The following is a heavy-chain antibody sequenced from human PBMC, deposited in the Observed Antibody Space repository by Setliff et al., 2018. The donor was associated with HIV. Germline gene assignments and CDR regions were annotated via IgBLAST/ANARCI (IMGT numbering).Heavy chain of an antibody. J-gene: IGHJ4*02. D-gene: IGHD2-21*02. CDR3: GRLSETALASFDS. V-gene: IGHV4-4*08. CDR2: IYKSGTT. Sequence: SETLSLTCSVSGGSINSYHWSWIRQSPGKGLEWIGYIYKSGTTNYSSSLKSRVTISADPSKNQFSLKLTSVTAADTAVYYCGRLSETALASFDSWGQGTLVTVSS. CDR1: GGSINSYH.